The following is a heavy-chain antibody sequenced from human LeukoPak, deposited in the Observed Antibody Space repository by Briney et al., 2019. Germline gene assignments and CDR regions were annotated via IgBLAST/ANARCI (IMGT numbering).Heavy chain of an antibody. CDR2: ISSSGSTI. Sequence: AGGSLRLSCAASGFTFSDYYMSWIRQAPGKGLEWVSYISSSGSTIYYADSVKGRFTISRDNAKNSLYLQMNSLRAEDTAVYYCARARCSGGSCYLGYWGPGTLVTVSS. J-gene: IGHJ4*02. CDR3: ARARCSGGSCYLGY. D-gene: IGHD2-15*01. CDR1: GFTFSDYY. V-gene: IGHV3-11*01.